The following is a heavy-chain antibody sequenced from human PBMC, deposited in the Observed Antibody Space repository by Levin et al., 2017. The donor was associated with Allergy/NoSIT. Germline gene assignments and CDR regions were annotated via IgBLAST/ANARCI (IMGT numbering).Heavy chain of an antibody. J-gene: IGHJ5*02. V-gene: IGHV3-30*03. CDR2: ITSDGSNI. CDR3: ASRGSFDP. D-gene: IGHD3-10*01. CDR1: GLSFGDYG. Sequence: GGSLRLSCAASGLSFGDYGMHWVRQAPDSGLEWVTLITSDGSNIFYADSVKGRFVVSRDNSRNRLFLQLNSLRPEDAGVSYCASRGSFDPWGQGTPVTVSS.